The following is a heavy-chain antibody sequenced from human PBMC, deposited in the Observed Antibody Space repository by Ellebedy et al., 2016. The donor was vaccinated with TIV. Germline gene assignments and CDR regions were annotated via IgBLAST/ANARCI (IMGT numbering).Heavy chain of an antibody. J-gene: IGHJ6*03. CDR1: GGSFSGHY. V-gene: IGHV4-34*11. CDR3: AREVLRGEYMDV. CDR2: IYYSGST. Sequence: SETLSLTXAVYGGSFSGHYWSWIRQPPGKGLEWIGYIYYSGSTYYKPSLKRRVTMSVDTSKNQFSLNLTSVTAADTAVYYCAREVLRGEYMDVWGKGTTVTVSS. D-gene: IGHD4/OR15-4a*01.